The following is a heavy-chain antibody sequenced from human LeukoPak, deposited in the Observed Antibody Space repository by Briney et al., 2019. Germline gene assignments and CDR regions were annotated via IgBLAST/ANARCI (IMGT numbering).Heavy chain of an antibody. J-gene: IGHJ4*02. Sequence: SETLSLTCTVSGGSISSYYWSWIRQPPGKGLEWIEYIYYSGSTNYNPSLKSRVTISVDTSKNQFSLKLSSVTAADTAVYYCARRHSSGWSHFDYWGQGTLVTVSS. CDR1: GGSISSYY. CDR2: IYYSGST. CDR3: ARRHSSGWSHFDY. D-gene: IGHD6-19*01. V-gene: IGHV4-59*08.